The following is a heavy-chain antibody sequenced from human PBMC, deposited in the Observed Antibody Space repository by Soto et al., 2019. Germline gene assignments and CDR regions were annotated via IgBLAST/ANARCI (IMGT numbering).Heavy chain of an antibody. Sequence: PSETLSLTCTVSGGSISSYYWSWIRQPPGKGLEWIGYIYYSGSTNYNPSLKSRVTISVDTSKNQFSLKLSSVTAADTAVYYCARARGSSWYNWFDPWGKGTLVTVSS. D-gene: IGHD6-13*01. J-gene: IGHJ5*02. CDR3: ARARGSSWYNWFDP. CDR2: IYYSGST. V-gene: IGHV4-59*01. CDR1: GGSISSYY.